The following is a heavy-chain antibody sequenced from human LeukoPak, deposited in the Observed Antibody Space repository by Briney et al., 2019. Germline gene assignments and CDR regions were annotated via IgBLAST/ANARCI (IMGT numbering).Heavy chain of an antibody. V-gene: IGHV1-24*01. D-gene: IGHD2-2*02. Sequence: ASVKVSCKVSGYTLTELSMHWVRQAPGKGLEWMGGFDPEDGETIYAQKFQGRVTMTEGTSTDTAYMELSSLRSEDTAVYYCAVWCSSTSCYTTYWGQGTLVTVSS. CDR2: FDPEDGET. CDR1: GYTLTELS. J-gene: IGHJ4*02. CDR3: AVWCSSTSCYTTY.